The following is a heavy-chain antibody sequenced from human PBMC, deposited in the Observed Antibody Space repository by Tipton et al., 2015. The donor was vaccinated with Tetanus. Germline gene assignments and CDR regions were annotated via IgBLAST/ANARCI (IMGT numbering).Heavy chain of an antibody. CDR3: ARGINDFDY. CDR1: GYTFTTSA. V-gene: IGHV1-18*01. J-gene: IGHJ4*02. CDR2: ISPFNGKT. Sequence: QSGAEVKESGASVKVSCTASGYTFTTSAITWVRQAPGQGLEWMGWISPFNGKTSYEQKIKGRVTMTTDTSTSTAYMELRSLRSDDTAVYYCARGINDFDYWGRGTLVTVSS.